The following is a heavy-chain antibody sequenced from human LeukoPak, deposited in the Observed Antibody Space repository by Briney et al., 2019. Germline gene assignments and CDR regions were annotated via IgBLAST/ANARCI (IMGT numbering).Heavy chain of an antibody. CDR3: ARGQVVDKATILNF. CDR2: IDHSGST. Sequence: SETLSLTCAVYGGSFSGYYWSRIRQSPGKGLEWIGEIDHSGSTNYNPSLKSRVTISVDTSKNQFSLKLSSVTAADTAVYYCARGQVVDKATILNFWGQGILVTVSS. J-gene: IGHJ4*02. V-gene: IGHV4-34*01. D-gene: IGHD5-12*01. CDR1: GGSFSGYY.